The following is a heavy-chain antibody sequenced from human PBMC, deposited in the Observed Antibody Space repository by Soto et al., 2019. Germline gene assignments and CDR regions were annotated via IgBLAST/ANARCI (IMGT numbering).Heavy chain of an antibody. D-gene: IGHD6-13*01. V-gene: IGHV3-74*01. CDR3: ARVSGIAAHNLAY. CDR1: GFTFSSYW. CDR2: INSDGSST. Sequence: PGGSLRLACAASGFTFSSYWMHWVRQAPGKGLVWVSRINSDGSSTSYADSVKGRFTISRDNAKNTLYLKMNSLRAEDTAVYYCARVSGIAAHNLAYWGQGTLVTVSS. J-gene: IGHJ4*02.